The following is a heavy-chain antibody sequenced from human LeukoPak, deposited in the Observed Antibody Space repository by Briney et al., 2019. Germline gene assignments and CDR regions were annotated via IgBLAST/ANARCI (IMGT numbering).Heavy chain of an antibody. V-gene: IGHV4-39*07. CDR2: IYYSGST. Sequence: SETLSLTCTVSGGSISSSSYYWGWIRQPPGKGLEWIGSIYYSGSTYYNPSLKSRVTISVDTSKNQFSLKLSSVTAADTAVYYCASGTSERRRYFDWLSDWYFDLWGRGTLVTVSS. CDR1: GGSISSSSYY. CDR3: ASGTSERRRYFDWLSDWYFDL. J-gene: IGHJ2*01. D-gene: IGHD3-9*01.